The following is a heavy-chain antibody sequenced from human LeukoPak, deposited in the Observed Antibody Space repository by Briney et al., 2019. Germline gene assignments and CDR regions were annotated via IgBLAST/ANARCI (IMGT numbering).Heavy chain of an antibody. V-gene: IGHV4-39*01. D-gene: IGHD3-3*01. CDR1: GDSISSSNYF. CDR3: ARLSFWSSYYWDC. J-gene: IGHJ4*02. CDR2: IYYSGST. Sequence: SETLSLTCTASGDSISSSNYFWGWIRQPPGKGLEWIGSIYYSGSTYYNPSLKRRVTISVDTSKNQLSLRLSSVTAADTAVYYRARLSFWSSYYWDCWGQGTLVTVSS.